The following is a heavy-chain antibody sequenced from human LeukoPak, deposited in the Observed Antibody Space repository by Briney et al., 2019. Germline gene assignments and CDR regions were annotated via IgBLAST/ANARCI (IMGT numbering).Heavy chain of an antibody. CDR1: GFTFGDYA. D-gene: IGHD5-18*01. CDR3: TRWRDTSMLYY. Sequence: GRSLRLSCTASGFTFGDYAMAWVRQTPGKGLECVGSIRGKAYGRTTEYAASVQGRFTVSRDDSRSIAYLQMNSLKIEDTAVYYCTRWRDTSMLYYWGQGTLVTVSS. CDR2: IRGKAYGRTT. J-gene: IGHJ4*02. V-gene: IGHV3-49*04.